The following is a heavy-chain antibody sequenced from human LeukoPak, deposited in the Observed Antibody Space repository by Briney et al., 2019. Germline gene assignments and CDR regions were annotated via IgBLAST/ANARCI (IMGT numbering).Heavy chain of an antibody. CDR1: GGSISSYY. CDR2: IYYSGST. CDR3: ARNSQWLAETSPFDY. D-gene: IGHD6-19*01. Sequence: SETLSLTCTVSGGSISSYYWSWIRQPPGKGLEWLGYIYYSGSTNYNPSLKSRVTISVDTSKNQFSLQLNSVTPEDTAVYYCARNSQWLAETSPFDYWGQGTLVTVSS. J-gene: IGHJ4*02. V-gene: IGHV4-59*12.